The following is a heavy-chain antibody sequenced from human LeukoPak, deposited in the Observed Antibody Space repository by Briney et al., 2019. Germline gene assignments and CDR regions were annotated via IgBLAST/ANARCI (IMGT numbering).Heavy chain of an antibody. CDR3: AAAESGVSVPFDY. Sequence: PGGSLRLSCAASGFTFSSYSMNWVRQAPGKGLEWVSYISSSSSTIYYADSVKGRFTISRKNAKNSLYLQMNSLRAEDMAVYYCAAAESGVSVPFDYWGQGTLVTVSS. J-gene: IGHJ4*02. D-gene: IGHD2-15*01. CDR1: GFTFSSYS. CDR2: ISSSSSTI. V-gene: IGHV3-48*01.